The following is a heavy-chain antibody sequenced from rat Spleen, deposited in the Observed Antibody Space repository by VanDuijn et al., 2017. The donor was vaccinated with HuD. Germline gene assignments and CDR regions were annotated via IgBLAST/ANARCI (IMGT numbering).Heavy chain of an antibody. CDR3: ARRHYGYTDYFDS. D-gene: IGHD1-11*01. Sequence: EVQLVESGGGLVQPGRSLKLSCAASGFTFNNYGMAWVRQAPTKGLEWVATFSYDGFTTYYRDSVRGRFTISSDDAKTTLYLQMDSLRSEDTATYYCARRHYGYTDYFDSWGQGVMVTVSS. CDR1: GFTFNNYG. J-gene: IGHJ2*01. V-gene: IGHV5-29*01. CDR2: FSYDGFTT.